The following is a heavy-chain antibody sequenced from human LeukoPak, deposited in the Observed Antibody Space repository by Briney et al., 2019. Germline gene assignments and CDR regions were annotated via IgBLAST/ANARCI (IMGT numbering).Heavy chain of an antibody. Sequence: SETLSLTCTVSGGSISSGGYYWSWIRQHPGKGLEWIGYIYYSGSTNYNPSLKSRVTISVDTSKNQFSLKLSSVTAADTAVYYCARYLSQHRPLWYFDLWGRGTLVTVSS. CDR3: ARYLSQHRPLWYFDL. CDR2: IYYSGST. CDR1: GGSISSGGYY. D-gene: IGHD6-6*01. V-gene: IGHV4-61*08. J-gene: IGHJ2*01.